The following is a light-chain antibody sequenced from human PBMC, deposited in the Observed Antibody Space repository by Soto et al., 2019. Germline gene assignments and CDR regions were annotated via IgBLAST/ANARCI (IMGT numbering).Light chain of an antibody. J-gene: IGKJ1*01. CDR2: AAS. Sequence: EIVLTQSPGTLSLSQGERATLSCRASQSVSSSYLAWYQQKPGQAPRLLIYAASRRATGIPDRFSGSGSGTDFTLTISRLEPEDFAVYYCQQYGSSPWTFGQGTKVDIK. V-gene: IGKV3-20*01. CDR3: QQYGSSPWT. CDR1: QSVSSSY.